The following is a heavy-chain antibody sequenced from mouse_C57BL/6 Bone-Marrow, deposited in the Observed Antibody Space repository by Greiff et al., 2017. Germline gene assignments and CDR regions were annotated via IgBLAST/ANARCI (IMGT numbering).Heavy chain of an antibody. CDR1: GYSFTGYY. J-gene: IGHJ2*01. CDR3: ARREMVTTRFDY. V-gene: IGHV1-42*01. CDR2: INPSTGGT. Sequence: EVQLQQSGPELVKPGASVKISCKASGYSFTGYYMNWVKQSPEKSLEWIGEINPSTGGTTYNQKFKAKATLTVDKSSSTAYMQLKSLTSEDSAVYYCARREMVTTRFDYWGQGTTLTVSS. D-gene: IGHD2-2*01.